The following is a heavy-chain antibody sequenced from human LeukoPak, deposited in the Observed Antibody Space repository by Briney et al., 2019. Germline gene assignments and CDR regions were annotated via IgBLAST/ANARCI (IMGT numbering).Heavy chain of an antibody. CDR3: ARDRPPGYDIMDV. CDR2: IYTSGST. V-gene: IGHV4-61*02. D-gene: IGHD3-9*01. CDR1: GGSISSGSYY. Sequence: PSQTLSLTCTVSGGSISSGSYYWSWIRQPAGKGLEWIGRIYTSGSTNYNPSLKSRVTISVDTSKNQFSLKLSSVTAADTAVYYCARDRPPGYDIMDVWGKGTTVTVSS. J-gene: IGHJ6*04.